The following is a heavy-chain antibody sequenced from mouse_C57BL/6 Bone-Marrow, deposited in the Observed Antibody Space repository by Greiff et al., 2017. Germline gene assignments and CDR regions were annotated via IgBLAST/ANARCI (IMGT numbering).Heavy chain of an antibody. Sequence: EVQRVESGGGLVQPGGSLKLSCAASGFTFSDYGMAWVRQAPRKGPEWVAFISNLAYSIYYADTVTGRFTISSENAKNTLYLEMSSLRSEETAMYYCARRDYGSIHWYFDVWGTGTTVTVSS. D-gene: IGHD1-1*01. J-gene: IGHJ1*03. CDR2: ISNLAYSI. CDR3: ARRDYGSIHWYFDV. V-gene: IGHV5-15*01. CDR1: GFTFSDYG.